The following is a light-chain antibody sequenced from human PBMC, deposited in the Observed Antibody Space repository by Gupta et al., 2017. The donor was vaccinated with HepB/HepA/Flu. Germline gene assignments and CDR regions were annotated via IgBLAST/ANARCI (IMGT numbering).Light chain of an antibody. J-gene: IGKJ3*01. Sequence: DVVMTQTPLSLPVPSGAPASIPCSSTQSLLESDDGNNYLDWYLQKPGQSPQLLISTVSSRASGVPDRFSGSGSGTDFTLKITRVEAEDVGVYYCRQRREYPLTFGPGTKVDLK. CDR1: QSLLESDDGNNY. V-gene: IGKV2-40*01. CDR3: RQRREYPLT. CDR2: TVS.